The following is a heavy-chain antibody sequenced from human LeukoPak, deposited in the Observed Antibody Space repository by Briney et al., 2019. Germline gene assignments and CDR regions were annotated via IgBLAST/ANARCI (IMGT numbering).Heavy chain of an antibody. CDR1: GASISSNTYF. J-gene: IGHJ4*02. CDR3: ARTYGDYYFDY. CDR2: ISYTKGA. Sequence: KPSETLSLTCTVSGASISSNTYFWDWIRQPPGKGLEWIGTISYTKGAYYNTSLNSRITMSVDTSKSQFSLKLTSVTAADTAVYYCARTYGDYYFDYWGQGTLVTVSS. D-gene: IGHD4-17*01. V-gene: IGHV4-39*07.